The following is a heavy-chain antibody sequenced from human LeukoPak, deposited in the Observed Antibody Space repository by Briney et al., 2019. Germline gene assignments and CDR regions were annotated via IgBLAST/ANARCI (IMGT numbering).Heavy chain of an antibody. V-gene: IGHV3-21*06. CDR2: VSGTSEYI. D-gene: IGHD6-19*01. CDR3: ARWYSSGWYSDY. Sequence: GGSLRLSCVASGFSFSTYSMIWVRQAPGKGLEWVSSVSGTSEYIYYADSVRGRFTISRDNAKNTVYLQMNSLRAEDTAVYYCARWYSSGWYSDYWGQGTLVTVSS. J-gene: IGHJ4*02. CDR1: GFSFSTYS.